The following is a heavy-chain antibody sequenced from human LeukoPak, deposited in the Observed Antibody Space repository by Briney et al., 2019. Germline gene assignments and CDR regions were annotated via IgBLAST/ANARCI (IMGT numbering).Heavy chain of an antibody. J-gene: IGHJ4*02. CDR2: IRSKANSYAT. D-gene: IGHD2-21*02. V-gene: IGHV3-73*01. CDR3: TTTKAYCGGDCYS. Sequence: GGSLKLSCAASGFTFSGSAMHWVRQASGKGLEWVGRIRSKANSYATAYAASVKGRFTISRDDSKNTAYLQMNSLKTEDTAVYYCTTTKAYCGGDCYSWGQGTLVTVSS. CDR1: GFTFSGSA.